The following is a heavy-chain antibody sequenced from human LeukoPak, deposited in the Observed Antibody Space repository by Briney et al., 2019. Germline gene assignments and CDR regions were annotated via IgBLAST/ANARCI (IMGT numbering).Heavy chain of an antibody. D-gene: IGHD2-2*01. Sequence: GGSLRLSCAASGFTFSSYAMSWVREAPGKGLEGVSAISGSGGSTYYADSVKGRFTISRDNAKNTLYLQMNSLRAEDTAVYYCAKVGYCSSTSCYWRGTYYFDYWGQGTLVTVSS. J-gene: IGHJ4*02. CDR1: GFTFSSYA. V-gene: IGHV3-23*01. CDR2: ISGSGGST. CDR3: AKVGYCSSTSCYWRGTYYFDY.